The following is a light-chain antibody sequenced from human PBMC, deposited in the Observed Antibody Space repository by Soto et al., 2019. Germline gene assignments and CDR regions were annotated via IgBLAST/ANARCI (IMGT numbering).Light chain of an antibody. CDR2: QTS. Sequence: EIVWKQVAAALSSFQDDRVTLSCRARQDINTRLALYQHRPGQAPKLLIYQTSIRAAGIAARFSASGSGTDLTITISDXQPEDFALYYCNQGQSWPRTFGQGTKVDTK. J-gene: IGKJ1*01. CDR1: QDINTR. CDR3: NQGQSWPRT. V-gene: IGKV3-11*01.